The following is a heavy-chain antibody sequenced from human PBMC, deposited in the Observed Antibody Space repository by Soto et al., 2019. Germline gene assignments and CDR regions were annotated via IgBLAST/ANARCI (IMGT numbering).Heavy chain of an antibody. Sequence: PSETLSLTCSVSGGAITNYYWNWIRQTPGKGLEWIGYIYHTGSTSKNPSLKSRVTLSLDTSKNQLTLNLTPVTAADTAIYYCARSVNRGYSYGYGHWGQGTLVTVSS. D-gene: IGHD5-18*01. V-gene: IGHV4-59*01. CDR3: ARSVNRGYSYGYGH. J-gene: IGHJ4*02. CDR2: IYHTGST. CDR1: GGAITNYY.